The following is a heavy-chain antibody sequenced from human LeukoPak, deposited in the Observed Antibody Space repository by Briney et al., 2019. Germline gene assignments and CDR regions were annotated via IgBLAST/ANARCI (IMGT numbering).Heavy chain of an antibody. CDR1: GGSLSPYY. CDR3: ARGASGTLYDAFDI. J-gene: IGHJ3*02. CDR2: IYYSGTT. Sequence: PSETLPLTCTISGGSLSPYYWNWIRQPAGKGLEWIGSIYYSGTTNSNPSLKSRATISVDTSKNHLSLKVSSVTAADTAVYYCARGASGTLYDAFDIWGQGTMVTVSS. V-gene: IGHV4-59*01. D-gene: IGHD1-26*01.